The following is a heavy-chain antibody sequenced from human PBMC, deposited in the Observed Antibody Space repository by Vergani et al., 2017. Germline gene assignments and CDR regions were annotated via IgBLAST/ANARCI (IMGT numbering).Heavy chain of an antibody. V-gene: IGHV1-69-2*01. D-gene: IGHD3-10*01. CDR1: GYTFTDYY. CDR3: ATLANYYGSGSYYYYGMDV. J-gene: IGHJ6*02. CDR2: VDPEDGET. Sequence: VQLVQSGAEVKKPGATVKISCKVSGYTFTDYYMHWVQQAPGKGLEWMGLVDPEDGETIYAEKFQGRVTITADTSTDTAYMELSSLRSEDTAVYYCATLANYYGSGSYYYYGMDVWGQGTTVTVSS.